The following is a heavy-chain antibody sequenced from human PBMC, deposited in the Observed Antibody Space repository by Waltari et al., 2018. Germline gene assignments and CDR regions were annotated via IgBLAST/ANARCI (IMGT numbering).Heavy chain of an antibody. CDR1: GFTFSSYW. Sequence: EVQLVESGGGLVQPGGSLRLSCAASGFTFSSYWMSWVRQAPGKGLELVANIKQDGSEKYYVDSVKVRFTSSRDNAKNSLYLQMNSLRAEDTAVYYCAREWDWVAGTRGAFDIWGQGTMVTVSS. CDR3: AREWDWVAGTRGAFDI. J-gene: IGHJ3*02. V-gene: IGHV3-7*01. D-gene: IGHD6-19*01. CDR2: IKQDGSEK.